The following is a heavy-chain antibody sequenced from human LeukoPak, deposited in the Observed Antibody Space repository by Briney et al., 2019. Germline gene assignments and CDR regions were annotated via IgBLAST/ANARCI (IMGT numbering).Heavy chain of an antibody. Sequence: ASVKVSCKASGYTFTSYGISWVRQAPGQGVEWMGWISAYNGNTNYAQKLQGRVTMTTDTSTSTAYMELRSLRSDDTAVYYCARVGYGDYVGYYYYYYGMDVWGQGTTVTVSS. V-gene: IGHV1-18*01. D-gene: IGHD4-17*01. CDR3: ARVGYGDYVGYYYYYYGMDV. CDR1: GYTFTSYG. J-gene: IGHJ6*02. CDR2: ISAYNGNT.